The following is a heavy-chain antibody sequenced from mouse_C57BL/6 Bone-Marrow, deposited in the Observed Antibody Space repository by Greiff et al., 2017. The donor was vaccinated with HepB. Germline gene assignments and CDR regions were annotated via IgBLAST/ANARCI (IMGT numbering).Heavy chain of an antibody. CDR3: ARTYYYGSSY. Sequence: EVMLVESGGGLVKPGGSLKLSCAASGFTFSDYGMHWVRQAPEKGLEWVAYISSGSSTIYYADTVKGRFTISRDNAKNTLFLQMTSLRSEDTAMYYCARTYYYGSSYWGQGTTLTVSS. V-gene: IGHV5-17*01. CDR1: GFTFSDYG. D-gene: IGHD1-1*01. J-gene: IGHJ2*01. CDR2: ISSGSSTI.